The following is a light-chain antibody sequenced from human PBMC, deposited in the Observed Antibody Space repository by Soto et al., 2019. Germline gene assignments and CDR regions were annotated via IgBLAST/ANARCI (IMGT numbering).Light chain of an antibody. J-gene: IGLJ2*01. CDR2: DVS. Sequence: QSALTQPASVSGSPGQSITISCTGTSSDVGNYNYVSWYQQHPGKDPKLMIYDVSNRPSGVSNRFSGSKSGNTASLTISGVQAEDEANYNCSSYTSSNTLVFGGGTKLTVL. CDR3: SSYTSSNTLV. V-gene: IGLV2-14*01. CDR1: SSDVGNYNY.